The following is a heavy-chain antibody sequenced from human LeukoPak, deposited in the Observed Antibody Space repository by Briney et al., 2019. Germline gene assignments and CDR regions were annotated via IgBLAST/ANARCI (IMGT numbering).Heavy chain of an antibody. V-gene: IGHV3-23*01. Sequence: GGSLRLSCAASGFTFSSYSMNWVRQAPGKGLEWVSAISGSGGSTYYADSVKGRFTISRDNSKNTLYLQMNSLGAEDTAVYYCAKETDAYYLTLPDDYWGQGTLVTVSS. CDR3: AKETDAYYLTLPDDY. CDR2: ISGSGGST. D-gene: IGHD2-8*01. CDR1: GFTFSSYS. J-gene: IGHJ4*02.